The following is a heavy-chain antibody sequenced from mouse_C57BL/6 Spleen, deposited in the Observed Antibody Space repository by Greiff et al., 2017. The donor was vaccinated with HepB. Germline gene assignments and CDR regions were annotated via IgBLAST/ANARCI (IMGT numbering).Heavy chain of an antibody. V-gene: IGHV1-55*01. CDR3: ARRGSSWAMDY. Sequence: VKLMESGAELVKPGASVKMSCKASGYTFTSYWITWVKQRPGQGLEWIGDIYPGSGSTNYNEKFKSKATLTVDTSSSTAYMQLSSLTSEDSAVYYCARRGSSWAMDYWGQGTSVTVSS. D-gene: IGHD1-1*01. J-gene: IGHJ4*01. CDR2: IYPGSGST. CDR1: GYTFTSYW.